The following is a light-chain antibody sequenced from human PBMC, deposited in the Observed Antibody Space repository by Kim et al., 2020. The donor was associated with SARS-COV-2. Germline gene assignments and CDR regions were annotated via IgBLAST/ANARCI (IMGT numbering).Light chain of an antibody. CDR3: QQYGSSPRT. V-gene: IGKV3-20*01. Sequence: LSPRERAALSCRARQSVTSRNLAWYQQRPGQAPRLLIYGASSRATGIPDRFIGSGSGTDFTLTISRLEPEDFAVYYCQQYGSSPRTFGQGTKLEI. CDR2: GAS. J-gene: IGKJ2*01. CDR1: QSVTSRN.